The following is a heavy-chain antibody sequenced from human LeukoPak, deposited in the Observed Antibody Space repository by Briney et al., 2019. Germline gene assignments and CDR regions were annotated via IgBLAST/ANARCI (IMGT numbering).Heavy chain of an antibody. CDR1: GYTFTDYY. Sequence: ASVKVSCKASGYTFTDYYVTWVRQAPGQGLEWMGWISTYNGDTNYAQKFQGRVTITTDTSTGTAYMELRSLRSDDTAVYYCARSYTIEVFAVGVLGYWGQGTLVTVSS. J-gene: IGHJ4*02. V-gene: IGHV1-18*01. D-gene: IGHD3-16*01. CDR3: ARSYTIEVFAVGVLGY. CDR2: ISTYNGDT.